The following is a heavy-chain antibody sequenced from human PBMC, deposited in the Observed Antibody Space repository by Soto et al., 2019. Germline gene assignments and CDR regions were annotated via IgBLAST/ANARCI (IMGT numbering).Heavy chain of an antibody. CDR1: GFTFDDYA. Sequence: GGSLRLSCAASGFTFDDYAMNWVRQVPGKGLEWVSGISWNSGTRGYADSVKGRFTLSRDNAKNSLYLQMNSLRAEDTALYYCAKGRGGYYYYGMDVWGQGTTVTVSS. V-gene: IGHV3-9*01. CDR3: AKGRGGYYYYGMDV. J-gene: IGHJ6*02. CDR2: ISWNSGTR. D-gene: IGHD3-16*01.